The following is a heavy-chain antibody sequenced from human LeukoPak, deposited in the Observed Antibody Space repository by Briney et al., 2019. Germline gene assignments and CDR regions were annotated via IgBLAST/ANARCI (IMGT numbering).Heavy chain of an antibody. D-gene: IGHD5-24*01. Sequence: GGSLRLSCAASGFTFSSYSMNWVRQAPGKGLEWVSYISSSSSTIYYADSVKGRFTISRDNAKNSLYLQMNSLRAEDTAVYYCASSSRDGYNYRDYWGQGTLVTVSS. CDR1: GFTFSSYS. V-gene: IGHV3-48*04. CDR2: ISSSSSTI. J-gene: IGHJ4*02. CDR3: ASSSRDGYNYRDY.